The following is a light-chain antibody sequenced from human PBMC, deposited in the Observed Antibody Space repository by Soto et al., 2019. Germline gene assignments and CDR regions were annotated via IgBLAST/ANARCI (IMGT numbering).Light chain of an antibody. CDR2: GAS. V-gene: IGKV3D-15*01. Sequence: ETVMTQSPATLSVSPGERVTLSCRASQSISTKLAWYQQKPGQAPRLLISGASKRATGIPARFSGSGSGTEFTLTISSLQSEDSAVYYCQQYNNWPPITFGQGTRLEIK. CDR3: QQYNNWPPIT. CDR1: QSISTK. J-gene: IGKJ5*01.